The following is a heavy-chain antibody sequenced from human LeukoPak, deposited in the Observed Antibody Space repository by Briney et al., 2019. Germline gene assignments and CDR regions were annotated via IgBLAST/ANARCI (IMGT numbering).Heavy chain of an antibody. CDR3: VSSEWYAAFDI. V-gene: IGHV3-74*01. Sequence: TGGSLRLSCAAAGFSFSSHLMHWVRQAPGKGLVWVSRINSDGSSISCADSVKGRFTISRDNAKNTLYLQMNSLRAEDTAVYYCVSSEWYAAFDIWGQGTIVTVSS. D-gene: IGHD6-19*01. CDR2: INSDGSSI. CDR1: GFSFSSHL. J-gene: IGHJ3*02.